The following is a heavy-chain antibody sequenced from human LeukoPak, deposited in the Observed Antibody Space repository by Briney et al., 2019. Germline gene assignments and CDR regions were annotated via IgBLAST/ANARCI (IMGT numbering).Heavy chain of an antibody. CDR3: ARDSRLIVPAALGY. CDR2: ISAYNGNT. D-gene: IGHD2-2*01. J-gene: IGHJ4*02. Sequence: GASVKVSCKASGYTFTTYGISWVRQAPGQGLEWMGWISAYNGNTNYAQKLQGRVTMTTDTSTSTAYMELRSLRSDDTAVYYCARDSRLIVPAALGYWGQGTLVTVSS. CDR1: GYTFTTYG. V-gene: IGHV1-18*01.